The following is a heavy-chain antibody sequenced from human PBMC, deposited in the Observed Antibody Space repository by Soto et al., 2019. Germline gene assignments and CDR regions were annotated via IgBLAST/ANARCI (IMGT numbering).Heavy chain of an antibody. CDR1: GFTFRTYV. CDR3: ARDRPQITIFDAFDI. J-gene: IGHJ3*02. D-gene: IGHD3-3*01. CDR2: ISHDGSNK. V-gene: IGHV3-30*14. Sequence: QVQLVESGGGVVQPGTSLRLSCAASGFTFRTYVMHWVRQAPGKGLECVAVISHDGSNKYYAESVKGRFTISRDNSKNTLFLQMNSLRVEDTAVYYCARDRPQITIFDAFDIWGQGTMVTVSS.